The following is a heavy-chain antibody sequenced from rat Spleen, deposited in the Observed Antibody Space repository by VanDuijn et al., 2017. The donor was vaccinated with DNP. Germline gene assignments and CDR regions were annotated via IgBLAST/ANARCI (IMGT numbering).Heavy chain of an antibody. Sequence: EVQLVESGGGLVQPGRSLKLSCAASGFTFSDYNMAWVRQAPKKGLEWVATINTNGGSPYYLDSLKGRFTVSRDNAKSTLYLQMDSLRSEDTATYYCARHVGGSYYYPDYWGQGVMVTVSS. D-gene: IGHD1-12*02. V-gene: IGHV5-7*01. J-gene: IGHJ2*01. CDR3: ARHVGGSYYYPDY. CDR1: GFTFSDYN. CDR2: INTNGGSP.